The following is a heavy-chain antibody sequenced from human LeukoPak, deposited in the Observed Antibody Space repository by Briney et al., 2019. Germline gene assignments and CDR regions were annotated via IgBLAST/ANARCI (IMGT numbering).Heavy chain of an antibody. J-gene: IGHJ4*02. CDR1: GFTFSSYG. Sequence: PGRSLRLSCAASGFTFSSYGMHWVRQAPGKGLEWVAVISYDGSNKYYADSVKGRFTISRDNSKNTLYLQMNSLRAEDTAVYYCAKDRMTKTTVTLTDYWGQGTLVTVSS. CDR2: ISYDGSNK. D-gene: IGHD4-17*01. V-gene: IGHV3-30*18. CDR3: AKDRMTKTTVTLTDY.